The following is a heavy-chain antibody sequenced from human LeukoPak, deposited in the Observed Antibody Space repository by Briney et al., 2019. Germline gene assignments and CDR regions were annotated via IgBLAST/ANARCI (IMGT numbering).Heavy chain of an antibody. CDR2: IYSGGST. Sequence: GALRLSCAASGFTVSSNYMSWVRQAPGKGLEWVSVIYSGGSTYYADSVKGRFTISRDNSKNTLYLQMNSLRAEDTAVYYCASENDDFWSGHSDYWGQGTLVTVSS. CDR3: ASENDDFWSGHSDY. CDR1: GFTVSSNY. D-gene: IGHD3-3*01. V-gene: IGHV3-53*01. J-gene: IGHJ4*02.